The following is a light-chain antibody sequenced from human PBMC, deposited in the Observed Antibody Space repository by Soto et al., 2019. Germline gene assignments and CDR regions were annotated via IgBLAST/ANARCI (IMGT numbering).Light chain of an antibody. Sequence: QPLPTQPPSTSRSSGQAVNNSPTGTSSDVGGYNYVSWYQQHPGKAPKLMIYEVSKRPSGVPDRFSGSKSGNTASLTVSGLQAEDEADYYCSSYAGSNNYVFGTGTKVTVL. CDR2: EVS. V-gene: IGLV2-8*01. J-gene: IGLJ1*01. CDR3: SSYAGSNNYV. CDR1: SSDVGGYNY.